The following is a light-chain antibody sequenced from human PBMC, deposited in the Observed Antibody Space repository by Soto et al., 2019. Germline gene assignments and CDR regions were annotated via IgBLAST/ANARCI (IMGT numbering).Light chain of an antibody. CDR3: SSYTTSSSVV. CDR1: SSDVGGYNY. V-gene: IGLV2-14*01. J-gene: IGLJ2*01. CDR2: DVS. Sequence: QSALTQPASVSGSPGQSITISCTGTSSDVGGYNYVSWYQLHPGKAPKVMIYDVSNRPSGVSNRFSGSKSGNTASLTISGLPAEDEADYFCSSYTTSSSVVFGGGTKLTVL.